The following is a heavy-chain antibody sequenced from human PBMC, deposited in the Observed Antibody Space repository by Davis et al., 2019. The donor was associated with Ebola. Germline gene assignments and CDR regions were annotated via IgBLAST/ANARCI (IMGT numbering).Heavy chain of an antibody. J-gene: IGHJ2*01. CDR1: GDTFNKHT. D-gene: IGHD3-22*01. V-gene: IGHV1-69*13. CDR3: ALGHYPDISGYYPPSSSWYFVL. Sequence: AASVKVSCKTSGDTFNKHTINWMRQAPGQGLEWLGGIIFSLGSPLYAQKFQGRVSITADESTSTGYMELSSLRPDDTAVYFCALGHYPDISGYYPPSSSWYFVLWGRGTLVTVSS. CDR2: IIFSLGSP.